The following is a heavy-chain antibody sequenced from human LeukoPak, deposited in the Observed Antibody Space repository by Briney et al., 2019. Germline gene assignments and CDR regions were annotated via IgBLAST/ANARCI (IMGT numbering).Heavy chain of an antibody. V-gene: IGHV3-30*04. J-gene: IGHJ4*02. D-gene: IGHD6-13*01. Sequence: PGRSLRLSCAASGFTFSSYAMHWVRQAPGKGLEWVAVISYDGSNKYYADSVKGRFTISRDKSKNTLYLQMNSLRAEDTAVYYCARSPGKQQLVRPFDYWGQGTLVTVSS. CDR3: ARSPGKQQLVRPFDY. CDR1: GFTFSSYA. CDR2: ISYDGSNK.